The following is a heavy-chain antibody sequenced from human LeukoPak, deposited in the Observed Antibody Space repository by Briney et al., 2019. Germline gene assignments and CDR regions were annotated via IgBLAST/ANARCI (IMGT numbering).Heavy chain of an antibody. V-gene: IGHV1-69*01. J-gene: IGHJ4*02. Sequence: ASVKVSCKASGGTFSSYTISWVRQAPGQGLEWMGGIIPIFGTANYAQKFQGRVTIIADESTSTAYMELSSLRSEDTAVYYCARVSGSRGCFDYWGQGTLVTVSS. D-gene: IGHD2-15*01. CDR2: IIPIFGTA. CDR1: GGTFSSYT. CDR3: ARVSGSRGCFDY.